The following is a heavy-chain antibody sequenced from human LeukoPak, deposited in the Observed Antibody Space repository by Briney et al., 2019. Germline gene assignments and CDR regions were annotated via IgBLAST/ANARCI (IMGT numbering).Heavy chain of an antibody. D-gene: IGHD2-21*01. V-gene: IGHV3-23*01. CDR3: AICGGDCYYFDY. J-gene: IGHJ4*02. Sequence: GGSLRLSCAASGFTFSSYAMSWVRQAPGKGLEWVSAISGSGGSTYYADSVKGRFTISRDNSKNTLYLQMNSLRAEDTAVYYCAICGGDCYYFDYWGQGTLVNVSS. CDR2: ISGSGGST. CDR1: GFTFSSYA.